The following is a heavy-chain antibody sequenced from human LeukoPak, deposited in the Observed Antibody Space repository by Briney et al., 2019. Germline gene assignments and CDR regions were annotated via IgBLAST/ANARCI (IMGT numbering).Heavy chain of an antibody. CDR3: ARDLYDSSGYPFDY. V-gene: IGHV1-69*05. CDR1: GGTFSSYA. D-gene: IGHD3-22*01. Sequence: SVKVSCKASGGTFSSYAISWVRQAPGQGLEWMGRIIPIFGTANYAQKFQGRVTITTDESTSTAYMELSSLRSGDTAVYYCARDLYDSSGYPFDYWGQGTLVTVSS. J-gene: IGHJ4*02. CDR2: IIPIFGTA.